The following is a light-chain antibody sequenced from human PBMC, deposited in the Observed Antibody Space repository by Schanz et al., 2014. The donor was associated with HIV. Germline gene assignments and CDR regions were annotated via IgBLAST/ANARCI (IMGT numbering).Light chain of an antibody. V-gene: IGKV1-9*01. CDR3: QQLNFYPLA. Sequence: QLTQSPSSLSASVGDRVTLTCRASQDISGYLAWYQQKPGKAPKLLIYAVFTLQSGVPSRFIGGRSGPDFTLTISSLQPEDFATYYCQQLNFYPLAFGGGTKVEIK. CDR2: AVF. J-gene: IGKJ4*01. CDR1: QDISGY.